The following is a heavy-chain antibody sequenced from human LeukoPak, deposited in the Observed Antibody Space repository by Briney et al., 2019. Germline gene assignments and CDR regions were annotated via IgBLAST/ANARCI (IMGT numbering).Heavy chain of an antibody. D-gene: IGHD3-10*01. CDR2: IYPTGST. CDR1: GGSITSGSYY. J-gene: IGHJ5*02. Sequence: TLSLTCTVSGGSITSGSYYWSWIRQPAGKGLEWIGRIYPTGSTSYNPSLKSRVTISVDTSKSQFSLKLSSVTAADTAVYCCARAVGSSEANWFDPWGQGTLATVSS. V-gene: IGHV4-61*02. CDR3: ARAVGSSEANWFDP.